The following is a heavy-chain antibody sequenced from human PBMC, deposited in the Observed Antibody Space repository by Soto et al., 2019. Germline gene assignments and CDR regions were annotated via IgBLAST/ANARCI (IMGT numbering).Heavy chain of an antibody. CDR3: AREGGMNRDAFDI. D-gene: IGHD1-26*01. Sequence: PGGSLRLSCAASGLTFDDYGMSWVRQAPGKGLEWVSGINWNGGSTGYADSVKGRFTISRDNAKNSLYLQMNSLRAEDMALYHCAREGGMNRDAFDIWGQGTMVTVSS. CDR1: GLTFDDYG. CDR2: INWNGGST. V-gene: IGHV3-20*01. J-gene: IGHJ3*02.